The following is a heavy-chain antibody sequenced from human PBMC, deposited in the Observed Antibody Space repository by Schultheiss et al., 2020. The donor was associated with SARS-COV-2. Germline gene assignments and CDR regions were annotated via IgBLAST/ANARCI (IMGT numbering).Heavy chain of an antibody. V-gene: IGHV4-31*03. J-gene: IGHJ4*02. Sequence: SQTLSLTCTVSGGSISSGGYYWSWIRQHPGKGLEWIGEINHRGSTDYNPSLKSRVTISVDTSKNQFSLKLSSVTAADTAVYYCAREYSGYDFFGYWGQGTLVTVSS. D-gene: IGHD5-12*01. CDR2: INHRGST. CDR3: AREYSGYDFFGY. CDR1: GGSISSGGYY.